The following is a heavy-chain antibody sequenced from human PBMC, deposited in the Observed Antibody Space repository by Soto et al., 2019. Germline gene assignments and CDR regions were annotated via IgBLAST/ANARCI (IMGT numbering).Heavy chain of an antibody. CDR1: GFTFNNYA. CDR2: IRGGGDTT. J-gene: IGHJ4*02. D-gene: IGHD3-10*01. CDR3: AKGRGGSGSLTPRVDF. V-gene: IGHV3-23*01. Sequence: EVQLLESGGGLVQPGGSLRLSCAASGFTFNNYAMTWVRQAPGKVLEWVSAIRGGGDTTSYADSVKGRFTVSRDGSKNTLYLQMSSLRADDTALYYCAKGRGGSGSLTPRVDFWGQGTLVTVSS.